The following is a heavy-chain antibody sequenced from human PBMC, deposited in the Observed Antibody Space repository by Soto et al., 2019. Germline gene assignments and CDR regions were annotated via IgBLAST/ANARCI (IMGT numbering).Heavy chain of an antibody. CDR1: GYTFNIYA. V-gene: IGHV3-23*01. CDR3: ARNWAYLDY. J-gene: IGHJ4*02. D-gene: IGHD3-16*01. CDR2: ISATGHDT. Sequence: EVQLLQSGGDLVQPGGSLRLSCAASGYTFNIYAVTWVRQAPGKGLEWVSSISATGHDTYYVDSVRGRFTISRDNSKNTFYLQMDNLRAEDTALYYCARNWAYLDYWGQGALVTVSS.